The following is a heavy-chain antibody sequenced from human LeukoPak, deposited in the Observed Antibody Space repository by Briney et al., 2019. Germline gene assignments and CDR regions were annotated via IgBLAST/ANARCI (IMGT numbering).Heavy chain of an antibody. CDR3: VKDLYSYSFDY. CDR2: ISSYGGST. V-gene: IGHV3-64D*09. CDR1: GFTFRNYG. J-gene: IGHJ4*02. Sequence: VGSRRLSCSASGFTFRNYGMHWVRQAPGKGLEYVSTISSYGGSTYYADIVKGRFTISRDNSKNTLYLQMSSLRAEDTAVYYCVKDLYSYSFDYWGQGTVVTHSS. D-gene: IGHD2-8*01.